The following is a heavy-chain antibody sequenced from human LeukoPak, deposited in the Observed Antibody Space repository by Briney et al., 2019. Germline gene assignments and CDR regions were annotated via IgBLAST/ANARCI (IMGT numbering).Heavy chain of an antibody. CDR3: ARRVRGVVIFSRAQGSFDL. CDR2: MHPSNGDT. V-gene: IGHV1-8*02. Sequence: ASVKVSCKASGGTFSSYAINWVRQATGQGLEWMGWMHPSNGDTGYAQKFQGRVTMTRNTSTTTAYMELSSLRSDDTAVYYCARRVRGVVIFSRAQGSFDLWGQGTLVTVSS. CDR1: GGTFSSYA. J-gene: IGHJ3*01. D-gene: IGHD3-10*01.